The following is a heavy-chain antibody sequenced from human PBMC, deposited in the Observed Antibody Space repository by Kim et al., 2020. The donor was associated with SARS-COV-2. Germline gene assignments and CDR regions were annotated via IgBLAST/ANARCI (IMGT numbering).Heavy chain of an antibody. Sequence: TINYAGSLKDRFAISRDNAKNSQYLQMISLRADDTAGYYCTRVTGLSFDYWGQGTLVTVSS. V-gene: IGHV3-48*03. J-gene: IGHJ4*02. CDR3: TRVTGLSFDY. D-gene: IGHD2-21*02. CDR2: TI.